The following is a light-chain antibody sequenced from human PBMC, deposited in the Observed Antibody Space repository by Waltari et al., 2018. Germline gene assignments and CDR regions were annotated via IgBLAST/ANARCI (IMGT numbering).Light chain of an antibody. CDR3: QQYNKWPPWT. CDR2: GAS. CDR1: QSVSSN. J-gene: IGKJ1*01. Sequence: MTQSPSTLSASVGESATLPCRASQSVSSNLAWYQQKPGQAPRLLIYGASTRATGIPARFSGSGSGTEFTLTISSLQSEDFAVYYCQQYNKWPPWTFGQGTKVEIK. V-gene: IGKV3-15*01.